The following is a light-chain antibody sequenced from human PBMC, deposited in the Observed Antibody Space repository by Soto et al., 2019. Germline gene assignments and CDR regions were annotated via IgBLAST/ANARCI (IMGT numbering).Light chain of an antibody. V-gene: IGKV1-9*01. Sequence: ILLTQSPSSLSASVGDIVTITCRASQGIDSSFAWYQQKPGKAPKLLIYAASSLQSGVPSRFSGSGSGTEFTLTISSLQPDDFATYYCQHYNSYSEAFGQGTKVDI. CDR3: QHYNSYSEA. CDR1: QGIDSS. J-gene: IGKJ1*01. CDR2: AAS.